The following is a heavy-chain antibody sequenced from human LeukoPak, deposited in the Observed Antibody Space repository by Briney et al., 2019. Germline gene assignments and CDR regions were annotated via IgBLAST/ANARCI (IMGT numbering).Heavy chain of an antibody. V-gene: IGHV4-59*01. J-gene: IGHJ4*02. D-gene: IGHD2/OR15-2a*01. Sequence: SETLSLTCSVSGGFNTHYYWSWIRQPPGKGLEWIGYFYHSGSTNYNPSLKSRVTISVDTSKNHFSLKLSSVTAADTAVYYCASLEDSTGYWGQGTLVTVSS. CDR2: FYHSGST. CDR3: ASLEDSTGY. CDR1: GGFNTHYY.